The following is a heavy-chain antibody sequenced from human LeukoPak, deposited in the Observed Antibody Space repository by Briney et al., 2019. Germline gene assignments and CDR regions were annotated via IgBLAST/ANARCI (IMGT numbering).Heavy chain of an antibody. CDR1: GFTFSDYY. CDR3: ASSGIAAAGTLDY. D-gene: IGHD6-13*01. Sequence: GGSLRLSCAASGFTFSDYYMSWIRQAPGKGLERVSYISSRGSTIYYADSVKGRFTISRDNAKNSLYLQMNSLRAEDTAVYYCASSGIAAAGTLDYWGQGTLVTVSS. V-gene: IGHV3-11*04. CDR2: ISSRGSTI. J-gene: IGHJ4*02.